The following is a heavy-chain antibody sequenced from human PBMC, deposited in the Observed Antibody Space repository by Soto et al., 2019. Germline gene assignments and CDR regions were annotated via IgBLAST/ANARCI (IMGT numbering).Heavy chain of an antibody. D-gene: IGHD5-12*01. J-gene: IGHJ2*01. Sequence: EVQLLESGGGLVQPGGSLRLSCAASGFTFANYAMSWVRQAPGKGREWVSAISGNGDNTYYTASVKGRFTISRDNSRNTLYLQMNSLRVEDSALYYCAKEDSSGYGRRLWYFDLWGRGTLVTVFS. V-gene: IGHV3-23*01. CDR3: AKEDSSGYGRRLWYFDL. CDR1: GFTFANYA. CDR2: ISGNGDNT.